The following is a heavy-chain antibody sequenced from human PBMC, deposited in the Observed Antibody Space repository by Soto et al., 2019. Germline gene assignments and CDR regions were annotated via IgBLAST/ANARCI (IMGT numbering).Heavy chain of an antibody. D-gene: IGHD3-10*01. CDR1: GFTFSAFA. Sequence: DVQLLESGGDLVQPGGSLRLSCAASGFTFSAFAMTWVRLAPGKGLAWVSSISGSTYYADSVKGRFTISRDDSKNTLYLQMNRLRAEDTAVYYCAIGGARGPSGHWAQGTLVTVSS. V-gene: IGHV3-23*01. CDR2: ISGST. CDR3: AIGGARGPSGH. J-gene: IGHJ4*02.